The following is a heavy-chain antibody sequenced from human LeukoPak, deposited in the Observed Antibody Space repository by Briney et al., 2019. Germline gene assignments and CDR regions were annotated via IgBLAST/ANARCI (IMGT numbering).Heavy chain of an antibody. CDR2: MFHNGST. D-gene: IGHD2-8*01. CDR3: ARVLGVTITFDY. V-gene: IGHV4-30-2*01. CDR1: GGSFSSGGFS. J-gene: IGHJ4*02. Sequence: PSETLSLTCAVSGGSFSSGGFSWSWIRQPPGKGLEWIGYMFHNGSTHYSPSLQRRVTISVDRFKNQFSLRLSSVTAADTAVYYCARVLGVTITFDYWGQGTLVTVSS.